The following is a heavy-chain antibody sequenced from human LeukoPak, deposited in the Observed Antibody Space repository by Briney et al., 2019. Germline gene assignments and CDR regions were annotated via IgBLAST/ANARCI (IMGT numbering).Heavy chain of an antibody. V-gene: IGHV3-7*01. CDR2: IKQDGSEK. CDR3: ARMRRGHLDFFDY. J-gene: IGHJ4*02. CDR1: GFTFSSYW. D-gene: IGHD3-3*01. Sequence: GGSLRLSCAASGFTFSSYWMSWVRQAPGKGLEWVANIKQDGSEKYYVDSVKGRFTISRDNAKNSLYLQMNSLRAEDTAVYYCARMRRGHLDFFDYWGQGTLVTVSS.